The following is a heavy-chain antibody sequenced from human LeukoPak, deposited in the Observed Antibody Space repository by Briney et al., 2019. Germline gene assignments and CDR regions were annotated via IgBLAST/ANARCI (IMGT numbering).Heavy chain of an antibody. CDR1: GGSISSSSYY. J-gene: IGHJ4*02. D-gene: IGHD2-2*02. V-gene: IGHV4-39*01. Sequence: PSETLSLTFTVSGGSISSSSYYWGWIRQPPGKGLEWIGSIYYSGSTYYNPSLKSRVTISVDTSKNQFSLKLSSVTAADTAVYYCARVQINYCSSTSCYNGDFDYWAREPWSPSPQ. CDR3: ARVQINYCSSTSCYNGDFDY. CDR2: IYYSGST.